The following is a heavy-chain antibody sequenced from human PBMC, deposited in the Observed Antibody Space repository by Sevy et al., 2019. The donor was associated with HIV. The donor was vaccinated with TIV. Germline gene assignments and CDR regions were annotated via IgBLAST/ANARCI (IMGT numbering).Heavy chain of an antibody. Sequence: GGSLRLSCAASGFTFSSYGMHWVRQAPGKGLEWVAVISYDGTNKYYADSVKGRFTISRDNSKNTLYLQMNSLRVEDTAVYYCANAWESSYYYPFDSWGQGTLVTVSS. CDR3: ANAWESSYYYPFDS. CDR2: ISYDGTNK. D-gene: IGHD3-3*01. V-gene: IGHV3-30*18. CDR1: GFTFSSYG. J-gene: IGHJ4*02.